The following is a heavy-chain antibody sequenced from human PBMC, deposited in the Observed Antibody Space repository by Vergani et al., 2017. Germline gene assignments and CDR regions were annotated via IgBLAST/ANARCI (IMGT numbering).Heavy chain of an antibody. CDR2: VNPEGTNT. Sequence: EVQLVESGGGLVKPGGSLRLSCAASGFTFSRHWMHWVRQAPGKGLVWVSRVNPEGTNTPYADSVKGRFTISRDNAKNMMYLQLNSLRDEDTAVYYCARGMTTETTDLDGFDIWGQGTMVSVSS. J-gene: IGHJ3*02. CDR3: ARGMTTETTDLDGFDI. CDR1: GFTFSRHW. V-gene: IGHV3-74*02. D-gene: IGHD4-17*01.